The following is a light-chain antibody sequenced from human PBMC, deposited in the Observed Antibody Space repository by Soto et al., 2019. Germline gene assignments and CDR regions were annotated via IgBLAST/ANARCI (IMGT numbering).Light chain of an antibody. CDR3: QQYGSSPST. Sequence: EIVLTQSPGTLSLSPGESATLSCRASQIVVSSYLAWYRQKPGQAPRLLIYGASSRATGIPDRFSGGGSGTDFTLTISRLEPEDFAVYYCQQYGSSPSTFGQGTKVEIK. CDR1: QIVVSSY. J-gene: IGKJ1*01. V-gene: IGKV3-20*01. CDR2: GAS.